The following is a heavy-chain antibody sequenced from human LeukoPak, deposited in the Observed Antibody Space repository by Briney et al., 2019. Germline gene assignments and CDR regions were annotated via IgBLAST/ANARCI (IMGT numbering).Heavy chain of an antibody. CDR1: GGSISSYY. J-gene: IGHJ3*02. D-gene: IGHD2-8*01. CDR2: IYYSGST. V-gene: IGHV4-59*01. Sequence: SETLSLTCTVSGGSISSYYWSWIRQPPGKGLEWIGYIYYSGSTNYNPSLKSRVTISVDTSKNQFSLKLSSVTAADTAVYYCARRYCANGVCYRSGFDIWGQGTMVTVSS. CDR3: ARRYCANGVCYRSGFDI.